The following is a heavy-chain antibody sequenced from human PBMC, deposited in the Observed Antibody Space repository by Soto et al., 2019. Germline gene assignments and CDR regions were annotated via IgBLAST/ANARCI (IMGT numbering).Heavy chain of an antibody. CDR3: AKDRAPKGFTYYDFWSGYAYGMDV. D-gene: IGHD3-3*01. CDR2: ISGSGGST. Sequence: GGSLRLSCAASGFTFSSYAMSWVRQAPGKGLEWVSAISGSGGSTYYADSVKGRFTISRDNSKNTLYLQMNSLRAEDTAVYYCAKDRAPKGFTYYDFWSGYAYGMDVWGQGTTVTVSS. J-gene: IGHJ6*02. V-gene: IGHV3-23*01. CDR1: GFTFSSYA.